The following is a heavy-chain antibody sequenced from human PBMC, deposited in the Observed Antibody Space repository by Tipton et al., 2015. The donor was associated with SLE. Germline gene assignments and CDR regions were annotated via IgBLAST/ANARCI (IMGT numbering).Heavy chain of an antibody. Sequence: TLSLTCTVSGGSISSSSYYWGWIRQPPGKGLEWIGSIYYSGSTYYNPSLKSRVTISVDTSQNQFSLKLSSVTAADTAVYYCARPYLYSSSTDAFDIWGQGTMVTVSS. CDR3: ARPYLYSSSTDAFDI. CDR2: IYYSGST. CDR1: GGSISSSSYY. V-gene: IGHV4-39*01. D-gene: IGHD6-13*01. J-gene: IGHJ3*02.